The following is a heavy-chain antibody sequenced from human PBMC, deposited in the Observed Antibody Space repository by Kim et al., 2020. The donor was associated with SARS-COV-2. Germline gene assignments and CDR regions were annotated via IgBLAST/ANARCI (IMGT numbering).Heavy chain of an antibody. V-gene: IGHV4-59*01. CDR3: ARESAYYYDSSGSRGFDP. Sequence: SETLSLTCTVSGGSISSYYWSWIRQPPGKGLEWIGYIYYSGSTNYNPSLKSRVTISVDTSKNQFSLKLSSVTAADTAVYYCARESAYYYDSSGSRGFDPWGQGTLVTVSS. J-gene: IGHJ5*02. CDR2: IYYSGST. CDR1: GGSISSYY. D-gene: IGHD3-22*01.